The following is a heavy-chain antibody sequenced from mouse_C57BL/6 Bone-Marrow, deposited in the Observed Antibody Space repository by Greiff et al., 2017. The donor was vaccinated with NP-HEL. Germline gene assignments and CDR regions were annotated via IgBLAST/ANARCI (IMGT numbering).Heavy chain of an antibody. Sequence: EVQLQESGPGLVKPSQSLSLTCSVTGYSITSGYYWNWIRQFPGNKLEWMGYISYDGSNNYNPSLKNRISITRDTSTNQFFLKLNSVTTEDTATYYCARGDYGGWYFDVWGTGTTVTVSS. CDR1: GYSITSGYY. CDR3: ARGDYGGWYFDV. CDR2: ISYDGSN. V-gene: IGHV3-6*01. J-gene: IGHJ1*03. D-gene: IGHD1-1*01.